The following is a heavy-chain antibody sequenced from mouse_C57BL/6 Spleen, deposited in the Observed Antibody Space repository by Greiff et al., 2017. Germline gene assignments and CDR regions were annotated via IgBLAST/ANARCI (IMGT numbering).Heavy chain of an antibody. CDR1: GYTFTDYE. D-gene: IGHD1-1*01. V-gene: IGHV1-15*01. Sequence: QVQLKESGAELVRPGASVTLSCKASGYTFTDYEMHWVKQTPVHGLEWIGAIDPETGGTAYNQKFKGKAILTADKSSSTAYMELRSLTSEDSAVYYCTRFLLLLRHDAMDYWGQGTSVTVSS. J-gene: IGHJ4*01. CDR3: TRFLLLLRHDAMDY. CDR2: IDPETGGT.